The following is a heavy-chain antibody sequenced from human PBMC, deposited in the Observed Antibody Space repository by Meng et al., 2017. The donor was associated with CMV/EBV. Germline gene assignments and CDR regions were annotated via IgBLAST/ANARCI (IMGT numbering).Heavy chain of an antibody. CDR1: GFTVSSNY. Sequence: CAASGFTVSSNYMSWVRQAPGKELEWVSVIYSGGSTYYADSVKGRFTISRDNSKNTLYLQMNSLRAEDTAVYYCARLIAAAPYYFDYWGQGTLVTVSS. V-gene: IGHV3-53*01. J-gene: IGHJ4*02. D-gene: IGHD6-13*01. CDR3: ARLIAAAPYYFDY. CDR2: IYSGGST.